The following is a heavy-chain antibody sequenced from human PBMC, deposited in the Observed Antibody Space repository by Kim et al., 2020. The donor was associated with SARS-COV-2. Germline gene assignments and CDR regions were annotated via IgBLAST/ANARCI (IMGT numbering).Heavy chain of an antibody. CDR3: TRHRQGDY. Sequence: ASVKVSCKASGYTFTDYAINWVRQAPGQGLEWMGWINTNTGNPTYAQGFTVRFVFSLEKSVSTAYLQISSLKADDTAMYYCTRHRQGDYWGQGTLVTVSS. CDR2: INTNTGNP. J-gene: IGHJ4*02. CDR1: GYTFTDYA. V-gene: IGHV7-4-1*02.